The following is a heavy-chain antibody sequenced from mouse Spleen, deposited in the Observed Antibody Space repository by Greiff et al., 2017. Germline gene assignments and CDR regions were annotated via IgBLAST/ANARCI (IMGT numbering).Heavy chain of an antibody. CDR3: ARWEVDFDF. Sequence: QVQLQQPGAELVKPGASVKLSCKASGYTFTSYWMQWVKQRPGQGLEWIGEIDPSDSYTNYNQKFKGKATLTVDTSSSTAYMQLSSLTSEDSAVYYCARWEVDFDFWGQGTTLTVSS. J-gene: IGHJ2*01. CDR1: GYTFTSYW. V-gene: IGHV1-50*01. D-gene: IGHD1-1*01. CDR2: IDPSDSYT.